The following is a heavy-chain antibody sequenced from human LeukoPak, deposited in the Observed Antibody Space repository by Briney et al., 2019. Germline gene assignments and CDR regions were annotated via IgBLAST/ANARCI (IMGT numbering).Heavy chain of an antibody. J-gene: IGHJ4*02. Sequence: SETLSLACAVYGGSFSGYYWRWIRQPPGKGLGWIGEINHSGSTTYNPPLKSRVTISVDTSKNQCSLKLSSVTAADTAVYYCATPRGGYWGQGTLVTVSS. CDR2: INHSGST. D-gene: IGHD2-15*01. CDR1: GGSFSGYY. CDR3: ATPRGGY. V-gene: IGHV4-34*01.